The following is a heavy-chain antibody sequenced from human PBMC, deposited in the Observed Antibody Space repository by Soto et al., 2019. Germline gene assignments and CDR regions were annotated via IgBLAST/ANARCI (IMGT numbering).Heavy chain of an antibody. Sequence: QVQLVESGGGVVQPGRSLRLSCAVSGFTFSGYGMHWVRQAPGKGLEWVAVISYDGSKKYYADPVKGRFTISRDNSKNTLFLQMNSLRPDDTAVYYCARAPSGSYPEFDYWGQGTLVTVSS. CDR3: ARAPSGSYPEFDY. J-gene: IGHJ4*02. CDR1: GFTFSGYG. D-gene: IGHD1-26*01. V-gene: IGHV3-30*03. CDR2: ISYDGSKK.